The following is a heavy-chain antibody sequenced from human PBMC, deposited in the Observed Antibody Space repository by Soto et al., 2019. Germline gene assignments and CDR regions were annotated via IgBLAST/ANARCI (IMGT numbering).Heavy chain of an antibody. CDR1: GFTFCSYG. J-gene: IGHJ3*02. Sequence: QVQLVESGGGVVQPGRSLRLSCAASGFTFCSYGMHWVRQAPGKGLEWVAVIWYDGSNKYYADSVKGRFTISRDNSKNTLYLQMNSLRAEDTAVYYCARSCSSTSCRMGQDAFDIWGQGTMVTVSS. CDR3: ARSCSSTSCRMGQDAFDI. V-gene: IGHV3-33*01. D-gene: IGHD2-2*01. CDR2: IWYDGSNK.